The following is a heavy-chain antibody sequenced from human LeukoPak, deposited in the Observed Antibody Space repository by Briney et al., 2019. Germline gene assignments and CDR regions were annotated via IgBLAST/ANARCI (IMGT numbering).Heavy chain of an antibody. CDR3: ARDLVVVPAAGYNWFDP. J-gene: IGHJ5*02. CDR2: ISYDGSNK. CDR1: GFTFSSYA. D-gene: IGHD2-2*01. Sequence: GGSLRLSCAASGFTFSSYAMHWVRQAPGKGLEWVAVISYDGSNKYYADSVKGRFTISRDNSKNTLYLQMNSLRAEDTAVYYCARDLVVVPAAGYNWFDPWGQGTLVTISS. V-gene: IGHV3-30-3*01.